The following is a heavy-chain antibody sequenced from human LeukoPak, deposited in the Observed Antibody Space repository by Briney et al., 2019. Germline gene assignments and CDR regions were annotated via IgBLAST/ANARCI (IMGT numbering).Heavy chain of an antibody. CDR1: GYTFTVYY. V-gene: IGHV1-2*02. J-gene: IGHJ4*02. Sequence: ASVKVSCKASGYTFTVYYMHWVRQAPGPGLEWMGWINPNSGGAHYAQKFQGRVSMTRDTSNSTIYMERSRLTSDDTAVYYCARQASGGWYYDYWGQGTPVTVSS. CDR2: INPNSGGA. CDR3: ARQASGGWYYDY. D-gene: IGHD6-19*01.